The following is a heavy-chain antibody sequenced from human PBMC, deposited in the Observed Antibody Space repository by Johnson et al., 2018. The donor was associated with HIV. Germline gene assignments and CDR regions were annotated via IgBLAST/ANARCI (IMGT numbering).Heavy chain of an antibody. CDR3: ARGVPIAAAGHDAFDI. Sequence: VQLVESGGGLVQPGGSLRLSCAASGFTFSSYWMSWVRQAPGKGLEWVANIKQDGSEKYYVDSVKGRFTISRDTVKNTRYLQMNSLIAEDTAVYYCARGVPIAAAGHDAFDIWGQGTMVTVSS. CDR1: GFTFSSYW. J-gene: IGHJ3*02. V-gene: IGHV3-7*01. CDR2: IKQDGSEK. D-gene: IGHD6-13*01.